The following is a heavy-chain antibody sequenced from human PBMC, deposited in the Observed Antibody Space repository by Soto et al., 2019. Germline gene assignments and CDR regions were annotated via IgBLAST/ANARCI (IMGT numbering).Heavy chain of an antibody. Sequence: EVQLVESGGDLVKPGGSLRLSCAASGFPFSNGWMSWVRQAPGKGLEWVGRIKSKTDGETRDYAGPVKDRFTISRDDSKKTLDLQMNSLKTEDTAVYYCSTDLGYYGLDVWGQGTTVTVSS. V-gene: IGHV3-15*01. D-gene: IGHD2-15*01. CDR3: STDLGYYGLDV. CDR2: IKSKTDGETR. CDR1: GFPFSNGW. J-gene: IGHJ6*02.